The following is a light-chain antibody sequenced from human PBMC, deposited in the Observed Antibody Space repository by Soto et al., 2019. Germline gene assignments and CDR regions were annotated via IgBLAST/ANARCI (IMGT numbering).Light chain of an antibody. Sequence: SYELTQPSSVSVSPGQTASITCSGDKLGDKYASWYQQKPGQSPVLVIYQDTKRPSGIPERLSGSNSGNTATLTISGTQAVDEAAYYCQVWDSGNVVFCGGTKLTVL. CDR3: QVWDSGNVV. CDR1: KLGDKY. V-gene: IGLV3-1*01. CDR2: QDT. J-gene: IGLJ2*01.